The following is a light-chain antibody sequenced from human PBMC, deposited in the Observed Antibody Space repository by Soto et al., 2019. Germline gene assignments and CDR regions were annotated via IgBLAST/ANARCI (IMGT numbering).Light chain of an antibody. CDR1: SSDVGGYNF. CDR2: AVT. Sequence: QSALTQPASVSGSLGQSITISCTGTSSDVGGYNFVSWYQQHPGKAPKLMIYAVTNRPSGVSNRFSGSKSGNTASLTISGLQAEDEADYYCSSFTGTSTHVIFGGGTKLTVL. V-gene: IGLV2-14*01. CDR3: SSFTGTSTHVI. J-gene: IGLJ2*01.